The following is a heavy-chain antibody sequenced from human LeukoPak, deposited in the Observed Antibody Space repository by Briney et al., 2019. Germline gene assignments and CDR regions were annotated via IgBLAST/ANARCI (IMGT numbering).Heavy chain of an antibody. D-gene: IGHD3-22*01. CDR1: GGSISGGGYY. CDR2: IYHSGST. J-gene: IGHJ4*02. Sequence: SETVSLTCTVSGGSISGGGYYWSWIRQPPGKGLEWIGYIYHSGSTYYNPSLKSRVTISVDRSKNQFSLKLSSVTAADTAVYYCARDEGDDSSGYYDDYWGQGTLVTVSS. CDR3: ARDEGDDSSGYYDDY. V-gene: IGHV4-30-2*01.